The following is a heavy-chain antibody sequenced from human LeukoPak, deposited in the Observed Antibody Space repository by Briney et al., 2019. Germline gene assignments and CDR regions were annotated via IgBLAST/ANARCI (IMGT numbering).Heavy chain of an antibody. CDR1: GYTFSGYY. V-gene: IGHV1-2*06. Sequence: ASVKVPCKASGYTFSGYYMHWVRQAPGQGLEWMGRINPNSGGTNYAQKFQGRVTMTRDTSISTAYMELSRLRSDDTAVYYCARGFRKGYSGYDLYFFDYWGQGTLVTVSS. D-gene: IGHD5-12*01. CDR2: INPNSGGT. J-gene: IGHJ4*02. CDR3: ARGFRKGYSGYDLYFFDY.